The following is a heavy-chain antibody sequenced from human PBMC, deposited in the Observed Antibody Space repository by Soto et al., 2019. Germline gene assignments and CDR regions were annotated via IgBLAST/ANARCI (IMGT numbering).Heavy chain of an antibody. J-gene: IGHJ4*02. D-gene: IGHD3-22*01. CDR1: GFTFSDYY. CDR3: ATYYYDSSGYYYFAY. V-gene: IGHV3-11*06. Sequence: QVQLVESGGGLVKPGGSLRLSCAASGFTFSDYYMSWIRQAPGKGLEWVSYVGRSGTYTNYADSVKGRFTISRDNGKNSLYLQMNSLRAEDTAVYYCATYYYDSSGYYYFAYWGQGTLVTVSS. CDR2: VGRSGTYT.